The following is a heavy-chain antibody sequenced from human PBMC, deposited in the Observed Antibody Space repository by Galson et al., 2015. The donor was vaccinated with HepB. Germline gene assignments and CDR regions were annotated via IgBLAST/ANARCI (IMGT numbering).Heavy chain of an antibody. V-gene: IGHV3-23*01. Sequence: SLRLSCAASGFTFSNYVMNWVRQAPGKGLEWVSSISDSGSRTYYLNSVKGRFTISRDNSKNTVYLRMNSLRAEDTAVYYCAKSHSAYDSNTIDYWGQGTLVTVSS. CDR2: ISDSGSRT. D-gene: IGHD5-12*01. CDR3: AKSHSAYDSNTIDY. CDR1: GFTFSNYV. J-gene: IGHJ4*02.